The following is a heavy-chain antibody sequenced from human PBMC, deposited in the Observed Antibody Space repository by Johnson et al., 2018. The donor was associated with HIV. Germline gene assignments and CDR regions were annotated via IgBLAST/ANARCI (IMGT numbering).Heavy chain of an antibody. J-gene: IGHJ3*02. Sequence: VQLVESGGDLVQPGGSLRLSCVASGFSFSNYWMHWVRQAPGKGRVWVSGISPDESKTDYADTVKGRCTISRDNAKKTLHLQMNSLRGEDTAVYYCARGGRYSESDNDAHDIWGQGTKVTVSS. CDR2: ISPDESKT. D-gene: IGHD1-26*01. V-gene: IGHV3-74*02. CDR1: GFSFSNYW. CDR3: ARGGRYSESDNDAHDI.